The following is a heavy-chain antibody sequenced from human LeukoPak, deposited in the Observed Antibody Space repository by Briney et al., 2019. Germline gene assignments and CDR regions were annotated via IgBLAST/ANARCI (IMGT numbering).Heavy chain of an antibody. D-gene: IGHD3-9*01. J-gene: IGHJ3*02. CDR3: AGYYDILTGYHNAFDI. V-gene: IGHV1-46*01. Sequence: ASVKVSCKASGYTFTSYYMHWVRQAPGQGLEWMGIINPSGGSTSYAQKFQGRVTMTRDMSTSTVYMELSSLRSEDTAVYYCAGYYDILTGYHNAFDIWGQGTMVTVSS. CDR1: GYTFTSYY. CDR2: INPSGGST.